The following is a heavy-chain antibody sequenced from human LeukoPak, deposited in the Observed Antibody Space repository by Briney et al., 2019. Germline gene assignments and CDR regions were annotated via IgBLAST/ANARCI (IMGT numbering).Heavy chain of an antibody. V-gene: IGHV3-23*01. CDR1: GFTVSSNS. Sequence: AGGSLRLSCTVSGFTVSSNSMSWVRQAPGKGLEWVSAISGSGGSTYYADSVKGRFTISRDNSKNTLYLQMNSLRAEDTAVYYCAAGGSKLFDAFDIWGQGTMVTVSS. D-gene: IGHD1-26*01. J-gene: IGHJ3*02. CDR2: ISGSGGST. CDR3: AAGGSKLFDAFDI.